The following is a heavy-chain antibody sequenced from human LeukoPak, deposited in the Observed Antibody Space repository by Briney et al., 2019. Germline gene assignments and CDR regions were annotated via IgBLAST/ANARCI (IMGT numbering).Heavy chain of an antibody. J-gene: IGHJ5*02. CDR2: ISAYSGNT. D-gene: IGHD3-3*01. V-gene: IGHV1-18*01. Sequence: ASVKVSCKASGYTFTSYGISWVRQAPGQGLEWMGWISAYSGNTNYAQKLQGRVTMTTDTSTSTAYMELRSLRSDDTAVYYCARDSYDFWSGATNWFDPWGQGTLVTVSS. CDR1: GYTFTSYG. CDR3: ARDSYDFWSGATNWFDP.